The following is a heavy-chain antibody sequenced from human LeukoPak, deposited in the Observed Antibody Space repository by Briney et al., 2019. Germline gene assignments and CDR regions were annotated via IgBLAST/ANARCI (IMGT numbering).Heavy chain of an antibody. D-gene: IGHD3-10*01. CDR1: GGSFSGYY. CDR3: ARSYYNYYFDY. CDR2: INHSGST. V-gene: IGHV4-34*01. Sequence: PSETLSLTCAVYGGSFSGYYWSWIRQPPGKGLEWIGEINHSGSTNYNPSLKSRVTISVDTSKNQFSLKLSSVTAADTAVYYCARSYYNYYFDYWGQGTLATVSS. J-gene: IGHJ4*02.